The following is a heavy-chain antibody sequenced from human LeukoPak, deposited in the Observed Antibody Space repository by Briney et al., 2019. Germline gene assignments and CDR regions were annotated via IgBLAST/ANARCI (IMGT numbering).Heavy chain of an antibody. CDR2: IYYSGST. Sequence: ASETLTLTCTVSGGSISSYYWSWIRQPPGKGLEWIGYIYYSGSTNYNPSLKSRVTISVDTSKNQFSLKLSSVTDADTAVYYCARLGYYDILTGRGGNWFDPWGQGTLVTVSS. J-gene: IGHJ5*02. CDR3: ARLGYYDILTGRGGNWFDP. CDR1: GGSISSYY. V-gene: IGHV4-59*08. D-gene: IGHD3-9*01.